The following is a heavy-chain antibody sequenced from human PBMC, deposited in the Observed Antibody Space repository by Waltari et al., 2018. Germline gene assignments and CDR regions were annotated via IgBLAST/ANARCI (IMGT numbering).Heavy chain of an antibody. CDR3: ARDKMAAADYYYGMDV. J-gene: IGHJ6*02. V-gene: IGHV4-31*03. D-gene: IGHD6-13*01. CDR2: SYDSGST. CDR1: GGSISSGGYY. Sequence: QVQLQESGPGLVKPSQTLSLTYTVSGGSISSGGYYWSWIRQHPGKGLEWIGYSYDSGSTYYNPSLKSRVTITVDTSKNQFSLELGSVTAADTAVYYCARDKMAAADYYYGMDVWGQGTTVTVSS.